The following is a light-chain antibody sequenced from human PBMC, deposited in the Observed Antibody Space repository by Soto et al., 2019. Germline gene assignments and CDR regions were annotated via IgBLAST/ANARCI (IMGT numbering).Light chain of an antibody. Sequence: DIQMTQSPSSVSASVGDRVTITCRASQGISTWLAWYQQIPGKAPKLLIYTSSTLQSGVPSRFSGSGSGTEFTLTISSLQPEDFATYYCQQTDSFPLTFGGGTKVEIK. J-gene: IGKJ4*01. CDR3: QQTDSFPLT. V-gene: IGKV1-12*01. CDR1: QGISTW. CDR2: TSS.